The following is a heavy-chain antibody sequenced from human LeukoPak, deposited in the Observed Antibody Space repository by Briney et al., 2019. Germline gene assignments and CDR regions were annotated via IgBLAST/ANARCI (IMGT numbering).Heavy chain of an antibody. Sequence: GASVKVSCKASGGTFSSYAISWVRQAPGQGLEWMGGIIPIFGTANYAQKFQGRVTITADESTSTAYMELSSLRSEDTAVYYCARAPFIVGATVFGDYYYYYGMDVWGQGTTVTVS. CDR2: IIPIFGTA. J-gene: IGHJ6*02. D-gene: IGHD1-26*01. CDR1: GGTFSSYA. V-gene: IGHV1-69*01. CDR3: ARAPFIVGATVFGDYYYYYGMDV.